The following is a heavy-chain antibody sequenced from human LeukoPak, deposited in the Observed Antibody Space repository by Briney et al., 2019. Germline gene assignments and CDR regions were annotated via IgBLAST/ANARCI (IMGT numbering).Heavy chain of an antibody. D-gene: IGHD3-10*01. J-gene: IGHJ6*03. CDR1: GFTVSSNY. CDR3: ARDDYGSGLTYYYYMDV. V-gene: IGHV3-66*02. Sequence: GGSLRLSCAASGFTVSSNYMSWVRQVPGKGLEWVSIIYSGRSTYYAGSVKGRFTISRDNSKNTLYLQMNSLRAEDTAVYYCARDDYGSGLTYYYYMDVWGKGTTVTVSS. CDR2: IYSGRST.